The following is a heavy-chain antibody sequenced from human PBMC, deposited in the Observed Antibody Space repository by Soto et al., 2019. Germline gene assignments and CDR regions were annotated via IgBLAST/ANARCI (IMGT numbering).Heavy chain of an antibody. CDR3: TRARAGVPAAMDYYYYYGMDV. CDR2: IYPGDSDT. V-gene: IGHV5-51*01. J-gene: IGHJ6*02. CDR1: GYSFTSYW. D-gene: IGHD2-2*01. Sequence: PGESLKISCKGSGYSFTSYWIGWVRQMPGKGLEWMGIIYPGDSDTRYSPSFQGQVTISRDDSKSIAYLQMNSLKTEDTAVYYCTRARAGVPAAMDYYYYYGMDVWGQGTTVTVSS.